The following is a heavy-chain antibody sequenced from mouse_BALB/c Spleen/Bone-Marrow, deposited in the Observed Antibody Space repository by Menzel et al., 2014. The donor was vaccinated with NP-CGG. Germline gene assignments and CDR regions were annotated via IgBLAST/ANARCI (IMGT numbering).Heavy chain of an antibody. V-gene: IGHV1S135*01. CDR2: IDPFNGDT. J-gene: IGHJ3*01. D-gene: IGHD2-4*01. CDR1: GYSFTSYY. CDR3: ARRVITTGPGCAY. Sequence: EVQGVESGPELMKPGASVKISCKASGYSFTSYYMHWVKQSHGKSLEWIGYIDPFNGDTNYNQKFKGKATLTVDKSSSTAYMHRSSLTSEDSAVYYCARRVITTGPGCAYWGQGTLVTVSA.